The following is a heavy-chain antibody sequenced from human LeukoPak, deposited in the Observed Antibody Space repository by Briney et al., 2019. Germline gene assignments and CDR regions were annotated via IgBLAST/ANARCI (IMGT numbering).Heavy chain of an antibody. CDR1: EFTFRNNW. Sequence: GGSLRLSCTASEFTFRNNWMHWVRHAPGKGLIWVSRINLDGTETTYADSVKGRFTISRDNAKNTLYLQMNSLRAEDTAVYYCVREVTVTSYFDYWGQGILVTVSS. CDR3: VREVTVTSYFDY. V-gene: IGHV3-74*01. CDR2: INLDGTET. D-gene: IGHD2-21*02. J-gene: IGHJ4*02.